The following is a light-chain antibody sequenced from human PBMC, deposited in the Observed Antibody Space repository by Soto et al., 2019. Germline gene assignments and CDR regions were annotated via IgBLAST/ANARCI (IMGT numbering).Light chain of an antibody. Sequence: SYELTQSPSVSVAPGQTATITCGGHNIGSKSVNWYQHKAGQAPVLVMSYDSDRPSGIPERFSGSNSGNTATLTLSRVESGDEADYYCQVWDTSSDHHVFGSGTKLTVL. CDR3: QVWDTSSDHHV. CDR1: NIGSKS. V-gene: IGLV3-21*01. J-gene: IGLJ1*01. CDR2: YDS.